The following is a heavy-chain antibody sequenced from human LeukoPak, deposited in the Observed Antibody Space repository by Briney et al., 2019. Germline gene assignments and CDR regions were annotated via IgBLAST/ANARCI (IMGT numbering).Heavy chain of an antibody. CDR2: ISAYNGNT. V-gene: IGHV1-18*01. Sequence: ASVKVSCKASGYTFTSYGISWVRQAPGQGLEWMGWISAYNGNTNYAQKLQGRVTMTTDTSTSTAYMELRSLRSDDTAVYYCARDSYYSSSWYGNWFDPWGQGTLVTVSP. CDR3: ARDSYYSSSWYGNWFDP. D-gene: IGHD6-13*01. CDR1: GYTFTSYG. J-gene: IGHJ5*02.